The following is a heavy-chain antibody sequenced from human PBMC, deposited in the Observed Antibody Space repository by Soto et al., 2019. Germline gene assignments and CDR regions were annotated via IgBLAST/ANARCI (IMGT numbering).Heavy chain of an antibody. Sequence: GGSLRLSWTSSVLTFGVYDISGFRQAPGRGVEGGGFIRSRGYGGTTEYAASVKGRFTISRADSKTIASLQMNSLKTEDTAVYYCTHGEGAMCALYYYGMDVGGRGPT. CDR2: IRSRGYGGTT. CDR3: THGEGAMCALYYYGMDV. J-gene: IGHJ6*02. CDR1: VLTFGVYD. V-gene: IGHV3-49*03. D-gene: IGHD2-2*01.